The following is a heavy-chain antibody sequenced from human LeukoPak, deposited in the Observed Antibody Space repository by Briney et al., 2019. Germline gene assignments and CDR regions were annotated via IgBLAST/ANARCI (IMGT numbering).Heavy chain of an antibody. CDR1: GFLVSSNY. D-gene: IGHD2-21*01. CDR3: AKGGTDCTSPGI. Sequence: GGSLRLSCAASGFLVSSNYMSWVRQAPGKGLEWVSVIQRGGNTYYADSVKGRFTISRDVSENTIYLQMNSLRVEDTVVYYCAKGGTDCTSPGIWGQGTLVTVSS. V-gene: IGHV3-53*01. CDR2: IQRGGNT. J-gene: IGHJ4*02.